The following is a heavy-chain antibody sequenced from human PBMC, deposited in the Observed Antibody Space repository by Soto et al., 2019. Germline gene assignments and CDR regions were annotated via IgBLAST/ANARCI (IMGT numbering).Heavy chain of an antibody. CDR3: ARFTGYREPYYYYYYMDV. CDR1: GFTFSSYS. CDR2: ISSSSSYI. V-gene: IGHV3-21*01. D-gene: IGHD3-16*02. Sequence: GGSLRLSCAASGFTFSSYSMNWVRQAPGKGLEWVSSISSSSSYIYYADSVKGRFTISRDNAKNSLYLQMNSLRAEDTAVYYCARFTGYREPYYYYYYMDVWGKGTTVTVSS. J-gene: IGHJ6*03.